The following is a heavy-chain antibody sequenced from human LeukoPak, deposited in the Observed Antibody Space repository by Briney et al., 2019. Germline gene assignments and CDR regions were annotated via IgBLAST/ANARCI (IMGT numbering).Heavy chain of an antibody. CDR1: GGTYSSYA. Sequence: SVKVSCKASGGTYSSYAISWVRQAPGQGLEWMGRIIPIFGTANYAQKFQGRVTITTDESTGTAYMELSSLRSEDTAVYYCAREWQIDNRFDYWGQGTLVTVSS. CDR3: AREWQIDNRFDY. J-gene: IGHJ4*02. CDR2: IIPIFGTA. D-gene: IGHD1-14*01. V-gene: IGHV1-69*05.